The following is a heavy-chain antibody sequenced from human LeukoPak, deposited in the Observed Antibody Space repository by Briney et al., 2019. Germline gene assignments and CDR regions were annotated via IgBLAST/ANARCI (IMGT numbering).Heavy chain of an antibody. V-gene: IGHV4-4*07. CDR3: ARVGDYGDYLDNYYYYYGMDV. CDR1: GGSISSYY. CDR2: IYTSGST. D-gene: IGHD4-17*01. Sequence: PSETLSLTCTVSGGSISSYYWSWIRQPAGKGLEWIGRIYTSGSTNYNPSLKSRVTMSVDTSKNQFSLKLSSLTAADTAVYYCARVGDYGDYLDNYYYYYGMDVWGQGTTVTVSS. J-gene: IGHJ6*02.